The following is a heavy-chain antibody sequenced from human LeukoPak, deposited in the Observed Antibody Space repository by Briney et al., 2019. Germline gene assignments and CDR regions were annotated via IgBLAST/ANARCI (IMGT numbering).Heavy chain of an antibody. D-gene: IGHD6-19*01. V-gene: IGHV1-2*02. CDR2: INPNSGGT. J-gene: IGHJ5*02. CDR3: ARYKDSSGWYGWFDP. Sequence: ASVKVSCKASGYTFTGYYMHWVRQAPGQGLEWMGWINPNSGGTNYAQKFQGRVTMTRDTSISTAYMELSRVRSDDTAVYYCARYKDSSGWYGWFDPWGQGTLVTVSS. CDR1: GYTFTGYY.